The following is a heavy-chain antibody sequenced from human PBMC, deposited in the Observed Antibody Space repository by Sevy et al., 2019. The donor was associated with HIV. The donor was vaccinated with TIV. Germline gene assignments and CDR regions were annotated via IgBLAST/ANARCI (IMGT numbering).Heavy chain of an antibody. D-gene: IGHD3-3*01. Sequence: GGSLRLSCAASGFTFSSYGMHWVRQAPGKGLEWAAVIWYDGSNKYYADSVKRRFTISRDNSKNTLYLQMDSLRAEDTAVYYCARGRITIFGVVYGMDVWGQGTTVTVSS. CDR3: ARGRITIFGVVYGMDV. J-gene: IGHJ6*02. V-gene: IGHV3-33*01. CDR2: IWYDGSNK. CDR1: GFTFSSYG.